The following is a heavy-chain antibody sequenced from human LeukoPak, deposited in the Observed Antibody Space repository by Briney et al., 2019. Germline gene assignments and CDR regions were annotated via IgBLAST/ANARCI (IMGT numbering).Heavy chain of an antibody. J-gene: IGHJ4*02. CDR2: ISSSSSYI. CDR3: ARDPSSGYYKPVDY. D-gene: IGHD3-22*01. Sequence: GGSLRLSCAASGFTFSSYSMNWVRQAPGKGLEWVSSISSSSSYIYYADSVKGRFTISRDNAKNSLYLQMNSLRAEDTAVYYCARDPSSGYYKPVDYWGQGTLVTVSS. CDR1: GFTFSSYS. V-gene: IGHV3-21*01.